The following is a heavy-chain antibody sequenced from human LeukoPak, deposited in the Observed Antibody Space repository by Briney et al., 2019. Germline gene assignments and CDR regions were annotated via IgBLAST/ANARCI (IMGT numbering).Heavy chain of an antibody. CDR1: GFTFSSYA. Sequence: GGSLRLSCAASGFTFSSYAMSWVRQAPGKGLEWVSAISGSGGSTYYADSVKGRFTISRDNSKNTLYLQMNSLRAEDTAVYYCAKDVYNRGANYRGHAFDIWGQGTMVTVSS. J-gene: IGHJ3*02. D-gene: IGHD1-26*01. V-gene: IGHV3-23*01. CDR3: AKDVYNRGANYRGHAFDI. CDR2: ISGSGGST.